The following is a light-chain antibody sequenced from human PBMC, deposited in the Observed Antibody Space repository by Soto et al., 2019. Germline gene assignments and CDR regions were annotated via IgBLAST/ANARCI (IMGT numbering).Light chain of an antibody. V-gene: IGKV1-5*01. CDR3: QQYNSDPYT. Sequence: DIQMTQSPSTLSASVGDRVTITCRASQSISSWLAWYQQKPGRAPNLLIYDASTLESWVTSRFSGSGSGTEFTLTISSLQPDDFATYYCQQYNSDPYTFGQGTKVEIK. CDR1: QSISSW. J-gene: IGKJ2*01. CDR2: DAS.